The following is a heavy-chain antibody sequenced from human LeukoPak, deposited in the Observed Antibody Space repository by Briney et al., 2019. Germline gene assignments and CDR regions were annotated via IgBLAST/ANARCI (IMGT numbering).Heavy chain of an antibody. Sequence: QPGGSLRLSCAASGFTFSSYAMHWVRQAPGKGLEYVSAISSNGGSTYYANSVKGRFTISRDNSKNTLYLQMGSLRAEDMAVYYCARDSRFSVMVMDVWGKGTTVTVSS. V-gene: IGHV3-64*01. CDR2: ISSNGGST. CDR1: GFTFSSYA. D-gene: IGHD2-8*01. CDR3: ARDSRFSVMVMDV. J-gene: IGHJ6*03.